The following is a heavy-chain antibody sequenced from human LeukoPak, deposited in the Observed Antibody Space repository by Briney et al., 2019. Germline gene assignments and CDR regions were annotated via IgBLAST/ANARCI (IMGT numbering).Heavy chain of an antibody. CDR2: MHYSGTT. CDR1: GVSVSTGNFY. V-gene: IGHV4-61*01. D-gene: IGHD1-14*01. CDR3: ARKTSQNMYYYYYGLDV. J-gene: IGHJ6*02. Sequence: SETLSLTCTVSGVSVSTGNFYWSWLRQPPGNGLEWIAYMHYSGTTDYNPSLKSRVTISVDTSKNQFSLKLSSVTAADTAVYYCARKTSQNMYYYYYGLDVWGQGTTVTVSS.